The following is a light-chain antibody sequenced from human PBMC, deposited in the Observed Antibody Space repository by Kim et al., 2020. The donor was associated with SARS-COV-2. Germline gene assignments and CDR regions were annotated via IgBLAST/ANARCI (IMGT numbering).Light chain of an antibody. V-gene: IGLV1-47*01. Sequence: ELTQPPSASGTPGQRVTISCSGSSSNIGSNYVYWYQQLPGTAPKLLIYRDNQRPSGVPDRFSGSKSGTSASLAISGLRSEDEADYYCAAWDDSLSVLFGGGTQLTVL. CDR3: AAWDDSLSVL. J-gene: IGLJ2*01. CDR1: SSNIGSNY. CDR2: RDN.